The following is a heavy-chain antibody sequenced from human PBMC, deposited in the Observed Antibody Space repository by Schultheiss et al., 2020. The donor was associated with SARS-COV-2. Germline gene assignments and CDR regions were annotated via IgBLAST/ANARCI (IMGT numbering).Heavy chain of an antibody. V-gene: IGHV4-59*06. D-gene: IGHD2-2*01. Sequence: SETLSLTCTVSGGSISSYYWSWIRQPPGKGLEWIGYIYYSGSTYYNPSLKSRVSISVDTSKNQFSLRLTSLTAADTALYYCARQPSRTRSGLDYWGQGILVTVSS. CDR1: GGSISSYY. CDR2: IYYSGST. CDR3: ARQPSRTRSGLDY. J-gene: IGHJ4*02.